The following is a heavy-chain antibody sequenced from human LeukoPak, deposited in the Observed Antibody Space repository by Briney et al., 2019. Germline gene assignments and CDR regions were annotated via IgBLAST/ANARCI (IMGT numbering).Heavy chain of an antibody. V-gene: IGHV4-4*07. CDR1: GASIGRNY. J-gene: IGHJ5*02. CDR2: IYISGIS. CDR3: ARVPDCSGGGGNCYSSWFDP. D-gene: IGHD2-15*01. Sequence: PSETLSLTCTVSGASIGRNYWSWVRQPAGKGLEWIGRIYISGISNYNPSLKSRVTMSIDKSNNHFSLKLSSVTAAETAVYYCARVPDCSGGGGNCYSSWFDPRGQGTLVTVSS.